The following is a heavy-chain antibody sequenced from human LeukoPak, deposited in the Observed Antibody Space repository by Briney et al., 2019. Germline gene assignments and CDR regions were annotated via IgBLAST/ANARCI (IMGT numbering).Heavy chain of an antibody. CDR1: GYSFTSYW. CDR3: ARRAPYGDYRWGEYFDY. V-gene: IGHV5-51*01. J-gene: IGHJ4*02. D-gene: IGHD4-17*01. Sequence: GESLKISCKGSGYSFTSYWIGWVRQMPGKGLEWMGIIYPGDSDTRYSPSFQGQVTISADKSISTAYLQWSSLKASDTAMYYCARRAPYGDYRWGEYFDYWGQGTLVTVSS. CDR2: IYPGDSDT.